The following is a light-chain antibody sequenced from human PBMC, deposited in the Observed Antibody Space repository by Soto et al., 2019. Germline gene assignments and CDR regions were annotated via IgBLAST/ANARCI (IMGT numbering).Light chain of an antibody. Sequence: DIQMTQSPSTLSGSVGDRVTITCRASQTISSWLAWYQQKPGKAPKLLIYKASTLKSGVPSRFSGSGSGTESTLTISSLQPDEFATYYCQHYNSYSEAVGQGTKVDIK. V-gene: IGKV1-5*03. CDR3: QHYNSYSEA. J-gene: IGKJ1*01. CDR1: QTISSW. CDR2: KAS.